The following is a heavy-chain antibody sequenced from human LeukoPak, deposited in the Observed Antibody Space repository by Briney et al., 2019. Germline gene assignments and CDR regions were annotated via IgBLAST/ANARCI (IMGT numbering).Heavy chain of an antibody. J-gene: IGHJ6*04. Sequence: SQTLSLTCAISGDSVSSNSAAWNWIRQSPSRGLEWLGRTYYRSKWYNDYAVSVKSRITINPDTSKNQFSLQLNSVTPEDTAVYYCARDRVTIVATIDWENYYYGMDVWGKGTTVTVSS. CDR1: GDSVSSNSAA. CDR2: TYYRSKWYN. CDR3: ARDRVTIVATIDWENYYYGMDV. D-gene: IGHD5-12*01. V-gene: IGHV6-1*01.